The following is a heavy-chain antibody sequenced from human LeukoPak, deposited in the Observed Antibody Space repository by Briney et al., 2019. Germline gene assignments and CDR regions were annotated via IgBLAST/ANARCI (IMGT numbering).Heavy chain of an antibody. CDR3: ARERGYSGQWEFAY. CDR2: IYSGTI. Sequence: GGSLRLSCTVAGLTVSSNSMSWVRQAPGKGLEWVSFIYSGTIHYSDSVKGRFTISRDNVKSSLYLQMNSLRAEDTALYYCARERGYSGQWEFAYWGQGTLVTVSS. CDR1: GLTVSSNS. D-gene: IGHD5-12*01. V-gene: IGHV3-53*01. J-gene: IGHJ4*02.